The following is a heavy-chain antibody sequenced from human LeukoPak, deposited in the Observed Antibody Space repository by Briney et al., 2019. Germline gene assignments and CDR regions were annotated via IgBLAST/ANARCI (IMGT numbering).Heavy chain of an antibody. D-gene: IGHD6-13*01. J-gene: IGHJ4*02. CDR3: ASRPTYSSSWYFDY. V-gene: IGHV4-34*01. CDR1: GGSFSGYY. CDR2: INHSGGT. Sequence: PSETLSLTCAVYGGSFSGYYWSWIRQPPGKGLEWIGEINHSGGTNYNPSLKSRVTMSVDTSKNQFSLKLRSVTAADTAVYYCASRPTYSSSWYFDYWGQGTLVTVSS.